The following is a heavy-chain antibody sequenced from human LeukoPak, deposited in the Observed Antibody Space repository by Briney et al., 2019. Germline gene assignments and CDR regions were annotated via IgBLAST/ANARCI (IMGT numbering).Heavy chain of an antibody. CDR1: GGSFSGYY. J-gene: IGHJ4*02. V-gene: IGHV4-34*01. CDR2: INHSGST. CDR3: ARGAKEVGALDY. D-gene: IGHD1-26*01. Sequence: SETLSLTCAVYGGSFSGYYWSWIRQPPGKGLEWIGEINHSGSTNYNPSLKSRVTISVDTSKNQFSLKLSSVTAADTAVYYCARGAKEVGALDYWGQGTLVTVSS.